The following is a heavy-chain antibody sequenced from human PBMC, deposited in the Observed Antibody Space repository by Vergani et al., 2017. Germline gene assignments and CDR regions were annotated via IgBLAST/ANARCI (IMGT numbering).Heavy chain of an antibody. J-gene: IGHJ4*02. V-gene: IGHV4-59*01. CDR1: GGSISSYY. CDR3: ARGRPYVDIVATITLGIFFDY. Sequence: QVQLQESGPGLVKPSETLSLTCTVSGGSISSYYWRWIRQPPGKGLEWIGYIYYSGSTNYNPSLKSRVTISVDTSKNQFSLKLSSVTAADTAVYYCARGRPYVDIVATITLGIFFDYWGQGTLVTVSS. CDR2: IYYSGST. D-gene: IGHD5-12*01.